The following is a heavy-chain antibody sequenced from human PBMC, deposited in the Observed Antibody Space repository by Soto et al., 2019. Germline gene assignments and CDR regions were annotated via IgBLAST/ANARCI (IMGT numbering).Heavy chain of an antibody. Sequence: ASVKVSCKASGYTFTGYYMHWVRQAPGQGLEWMGWINPNSGGTNYAQKFQGWVTMTRDTSISTAYMELSRLRSDDTAVYYCARRGRFCTGSICPTPDYWGQGTLVTVSS. V-gene: IGHV1-2*04. CDR2: INPNSGGT. CDR1: GYTFTGYY. CDR3: ARRGRFCTGSICPTPDY. D-gene: IGHD2-15*01. J-gene: IGHJ4*02.